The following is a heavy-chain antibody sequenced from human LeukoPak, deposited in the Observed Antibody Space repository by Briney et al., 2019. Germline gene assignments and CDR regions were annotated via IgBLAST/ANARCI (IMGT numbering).Heavy chain of an antibody. V-gene: IGHV3-23*01. CDR3: AKEVGYYYDSSGYCDY. CDR1: GFTFSSYA. CDR2: ISGSGGST. Sequence: GGSLRLSCAASGFTFSSYAMSWVRQAPGKGLEWVSAISGSGGSTYYADSVKGRFTISRDNPKNTLYLQMNSLRAEDTAVYYCAKEVGYYYDSSGYCDYWGQGTLVTVSS. D-gene: IGHD3-22*01. J-gene: IGHJ4*02.